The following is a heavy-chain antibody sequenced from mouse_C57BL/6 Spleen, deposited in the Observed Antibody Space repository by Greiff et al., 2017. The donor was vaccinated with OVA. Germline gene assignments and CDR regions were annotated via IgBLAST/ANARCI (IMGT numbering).Heavy chain of an antibody. Sequence: EVQLVESGEGLVKPGGSLKLSCAASGFTFSSYAMSWVRQTPEKRLEWVAYISSGGDYIYYADTVKGRFTISRDNARNTLYLQMSSLKSEDTAMYYCTRVSLYGSSFGYWGQGTTLTVSS. V-gene: IGHV5-9-1*02. CDR2: ISSGGDYI. CDR1: GFTFSSYA. J-gene: IGHJ2*01. CDR3: TRVSLYGSSFGY. D-gene: IGHD1-1*01.